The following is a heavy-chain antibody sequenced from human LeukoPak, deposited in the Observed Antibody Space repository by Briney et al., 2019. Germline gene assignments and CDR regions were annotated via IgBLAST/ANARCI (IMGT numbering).Heavy chain of an antibody. CDR3: ARRYCSGGNCYSALDS. V-gene: IGHV4-59*08. CDR2: IYYSGST. J-gene: IGHJ4*02. D-gene: IGHD2-15*01. CDR1: GGSISSYY. Sequence: SETLSLTCTVSGGSISSYYWSWIRQPPGKGLEWIAYIYYSGSTNYNPSLKSRVTISLDTSKNQFSLKLSSVTAADTAVHYCARRYCSGGNCYSALDSWGQGTLVTVSS.